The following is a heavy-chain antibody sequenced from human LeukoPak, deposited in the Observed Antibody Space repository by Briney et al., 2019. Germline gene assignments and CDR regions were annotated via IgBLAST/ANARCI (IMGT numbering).Heavy chain of an antibody. CDR1: GFTFSSYA. V-gene: IGHV3-23*01. Sequence: PGGSLRLSCAASGFTFSSYAMSWVRQAPGKGLEWVSTISDSGSSTYYADSVKGRFTISRDNSKNTLSLQINSLSAEDTAVYYCAKDRRRDSSGWHYYFDYWGQGTLVTVSS. CDR2: ISDSGSST. J-gene: IGHJ4*02. D-gene: IGHD6-19*01. CDR3: AKDRRRDSSGWHYYFDY.